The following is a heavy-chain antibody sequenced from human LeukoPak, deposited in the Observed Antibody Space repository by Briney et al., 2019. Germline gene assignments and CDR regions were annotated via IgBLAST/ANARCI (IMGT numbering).Heavy chain of an antibody. CDR1: GGSISSYY. J-gene: IGHJ4*02. V-gene: IGHV4-59*01. Sequence: SETLSLTCTVSGGSISSYYWSWIRQPPGKGLEWIVYIYYRGSTNYNPSLKSRVTMSVATSKNQFSLKLSSLTAAGTAVYYCVTWGGDSSGYYPHFEDWGQGTLVTVSS. CDR3: VTWGGDSSGYYPHFED. CDR2: IYYRGST. D-gene: IGHD3-22*01.